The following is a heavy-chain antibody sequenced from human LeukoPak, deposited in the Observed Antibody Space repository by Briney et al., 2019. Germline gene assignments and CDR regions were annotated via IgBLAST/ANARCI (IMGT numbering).Heavy chain of an antibody. V-gene: IGHV3-48*01. Sequence: GSLRLSCAASGSTFSDYSMNWVRQAPGKGLEWISYIGIDSGNTNYADSVKGRFTISGDKAKNSLYLQMNSLRVEDTAVYYCARDYKYAFDNWGQGTLVTVSS. D-gene: IGHD5-24*01. CDR2: IGIDSGNT. CDR1: GSTFSDYS. J-gene: IGHJ4*02. CDR3: ARDYKYAFDN.